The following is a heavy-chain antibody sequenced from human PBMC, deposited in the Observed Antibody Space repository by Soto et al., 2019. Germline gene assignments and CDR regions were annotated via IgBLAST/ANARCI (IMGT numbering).Heavy chain of an antibody. CDR2: ISYDGSIK. CDR1: GFTFSSYV. J-gene: IGHJ4*02. V-gene: IGHV3-30-3*01. CDR3: ARDDGY. Sequence: QVQLVESGGGVVQPGRSLRLSCAASGFTFSSYVMHWVRQAPGKGLEWVAVISYDGSIKYYADSVKGRFTISRDNSKNTLYLQMNSLRAEDTAVYYCARDDGYWGQGTLVTVSS.